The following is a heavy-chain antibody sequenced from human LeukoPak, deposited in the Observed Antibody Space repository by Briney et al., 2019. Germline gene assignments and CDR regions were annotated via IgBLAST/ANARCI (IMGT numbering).Heavy chain of an antibody. CDR1: GGTFSSYA. V-gene: IGHV1-69*06. D-gene: IGHD3-9*01. CDR2: IIPIFGTA. J-gene: IGHJ4*02. Sequence: SVKVSCKASGGTFSSYAISWVRQAPGQGLEWMGGIIPIFGTANYAQKFQGRVTITADKSTSTAYMELSSLRSEDTAVYYCARNQALYDILTGCYYFDYWGQGTLVTVSS. CDR3: ARNQALYDILTGCYYFDY.